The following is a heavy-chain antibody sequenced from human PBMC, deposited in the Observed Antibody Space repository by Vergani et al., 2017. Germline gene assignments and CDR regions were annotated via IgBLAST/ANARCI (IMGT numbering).Heavy chain of an antibody. V-gene: IGHV3-48*01. Sequence: EVQLVESGGGLVQPGGSLRLSCAASGFTFSSYSMNWVRQARGKGLEWVSYISSSSSTIYYADSVKGRFTISRDNAKNSLYLQMNSLRAEDTAVYYCARTLGIVVPDYWGQGTLVTVSS. CDR1: GFTFSSYS. J-gene: IGHJ4*02. D-gene: IGHD7-27*01. CDR2: ISSSSSTI. CDR3: ARTLGIVVPDY.